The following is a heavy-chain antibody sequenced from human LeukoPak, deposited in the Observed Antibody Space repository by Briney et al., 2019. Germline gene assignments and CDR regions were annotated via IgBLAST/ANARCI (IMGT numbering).Heavy chain of an antibody. CDR1: GYTLTELS. V-gene: IGHV1-24*01. D-gene: IGHD6-19*01. Sequence: APVKVSCEVSGYTLTELSMHWVRQAPGKGLEWMGGFDPEDGETIYAQKFQGRVTMTEDTSTDTAYMELSSLRSEDTAVYYCATALTSMAGTFDYWGQGTLVTVSS. CDR3: ATALTSMAGTFDY. J-gene: IGHJ4*02. CDR2: FDPEDGET.